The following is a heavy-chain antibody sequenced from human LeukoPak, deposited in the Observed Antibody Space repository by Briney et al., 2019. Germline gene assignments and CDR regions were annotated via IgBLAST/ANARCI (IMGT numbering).Heavy chain of an antibody. V-gene: IGHV4-34*01. Sequence: SETLSLTCAVYRGSLSGYYWSWSRHPPGGGREWIGELNHSGSTNYNTSLKGRVTISVDTSKKQFSLKLSSVTAADTAVYYCARGGTYYYGSGSYSRFDYWGQGTLVTVSS. J-gene: IGHJ4*02. D-gene: IGHD3-10*01. CDR3: ARGGTYYYGSGSYSRFDY. CDR2: LNHSGST. CDR1: RGSLSGYY.